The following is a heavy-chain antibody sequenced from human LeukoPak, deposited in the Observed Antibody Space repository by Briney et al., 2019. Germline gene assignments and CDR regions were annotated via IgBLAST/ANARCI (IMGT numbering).Heavy chain of an antibody. CDR1: GFTFSNYW. D-gene: IGHD5-24*01. J-gene: IGHJ5*02. CDR2: IKEDGSEK. V-gene: IGHV3-7*05. Sequence: GGSLRLSCAASGFTFSNYWMIWVRQAQGKGLEWVGNIKEDGSEKRYADSVRGRFTISRDNAQPSIYLQMNSLRAEGTVVYYCARASKPWLQLTWGQGTLVTVSS. CDR3: ARASKPWLQLT.